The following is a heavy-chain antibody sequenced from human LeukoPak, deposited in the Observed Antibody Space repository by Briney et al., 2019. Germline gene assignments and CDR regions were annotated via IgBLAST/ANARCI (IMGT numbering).Heavy chain of an antibody. Sequence: GGSLRLSCAASGFTFSSYAMSWVRQAPGKGLEWVSAISSSGGSTYYADSVKGRFTISRDNSRNTVYLQMNSLRAEDSAIYYCTRGYRYFDYWGRGTLVTVSS. CDR3: TRGYRYFDY. D-gene: IGHD1-14*01. J-gene: IGHJ4*02. CDR2: ISSSGGST. V-gene: IGHV3-23*01. CDR1: GFTFSSYA.